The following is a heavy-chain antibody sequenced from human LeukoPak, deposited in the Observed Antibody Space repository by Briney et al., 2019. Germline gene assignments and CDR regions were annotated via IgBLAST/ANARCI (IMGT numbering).Heavy chain of an antibody. CDR3: AHRRHYYGSVKSTTYNWFDP. J-gene: IGHJ5*02. CDR1: GFSLSTSGVG. Sequence: SGPTLVNPTQTLTLTCTFSGFSLSTSGVGVGWIRQPPGKALEWLALIYWNDDKRYSPSLKSRLTITKDTSKNQVVLTMTNMDPVDTATYYCAHRRHYYGSVKSTTYNWFDPWGQGTLVTVSS. V-gene: IGHV2-5*01. D-gene: IGHD3-10*01. CDR2: IYWNDDK.